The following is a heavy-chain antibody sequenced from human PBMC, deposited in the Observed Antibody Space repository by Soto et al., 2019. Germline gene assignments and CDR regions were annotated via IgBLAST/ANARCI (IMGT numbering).Heavy chain of an antibody. D-gene: IGHD2-15*01. J-gene: IGHJ5*02. CDR3: ARLPYCSGGSCYYNWFDP. Sequence: PSETMSLTCTVSGGYISRWYLYWVRKPTATGLEWIGSIYYSGSTYYNPTLKSRVTISVDTSKNQFSLKLSSVTAADTAVYYCARLPYCSGGSCYYNWFDPWGQGTLVTVSS. V-gene: IGHV4-39*01. CDR1: GGYISRWYLY. CDR2: IYYSGST.